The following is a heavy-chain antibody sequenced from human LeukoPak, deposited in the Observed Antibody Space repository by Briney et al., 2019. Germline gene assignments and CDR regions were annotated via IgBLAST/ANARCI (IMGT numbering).Heavy chain of an antibody. CDR2: INPSGGST. D-gene: IGHD3/OR15-3a*01. J-gene: IGHJ6*02. V-gene: IGHV1-46*01. CDR3: ARWGASGLALVYYYGMDV. CDR1: GYTFSKYY. Sequence: ASVKVSCKASGYTFSKYYMHWVRQAPGQGLEWMGIINPSGGSTSYAQKFQGRVTMTRDTSTRIVYMELSSLRPEDTAVYYCARWGASGLALVYYYGMDVWGQGTTVTVSS.